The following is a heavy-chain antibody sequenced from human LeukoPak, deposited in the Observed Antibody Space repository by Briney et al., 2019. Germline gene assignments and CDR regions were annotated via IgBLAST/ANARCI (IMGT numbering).Heavy chain of an antibody. J-gene: IGHJ4*02. V-gene: IGHV4-59*01. CDR3: ARVANSGYDFYFDY. CDR1: GRSISNYY. Sequence: PSETLPLTCTVSGRSISNYYWSWIRQPPGTGLEWIGYISYSGSTNYNPSLRGRVTISVDTSKKQISLKLSSVTAADTAVYYCARVANSGYDFYFDYWGQGTLVTVSS. D-gene: IGHD5-12*01. CDR2: ISYSGST.